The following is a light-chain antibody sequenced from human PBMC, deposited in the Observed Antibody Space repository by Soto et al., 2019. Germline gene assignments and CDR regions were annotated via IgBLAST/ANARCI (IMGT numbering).Light chain of an antibody. V-gene: IGKV1-39*01. Sequence: DIQMTQSPSSLSASVGDRGTITCRACKSITNYVNWYHQKPGKAPKLLIYAASSLQSGDPSRFSGIGSGTEFTLSINSRQLEDFATYYCQQSYSTPGTFGQGTRLDIK. CDR3: QQSYSTPGT. J-gene: IGKJ2*02. CDR2: AAS. CDR1: KSITNY.